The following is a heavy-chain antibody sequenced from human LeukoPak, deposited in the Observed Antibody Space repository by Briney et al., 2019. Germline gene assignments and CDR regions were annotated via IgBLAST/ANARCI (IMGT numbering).Heavy chain of an antibody. CDR3: ATYCSGGSCYYSDAFDF. J-gene: IGHJ3*01. CDR1: GFTLSNYW. D-gene: IGHD2-15*01. CDR2: IKQDGSDK. Sequence: PGGSLRLSCAASGFTLSNYWMSWVRQAPGKGLEWVANIKQDGSDKYYVDSVKGRFTISRDNAKNSLFLQMNSLRAEDTAVYYCATYCSGGSCYYSDAFDFWGQGTMVTVSS. V-gene: IGHV3-7*01.